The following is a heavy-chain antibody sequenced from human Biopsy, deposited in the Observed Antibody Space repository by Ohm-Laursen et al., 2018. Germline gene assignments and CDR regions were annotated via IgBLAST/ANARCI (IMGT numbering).Heavy chain of an antibody. CDR2: VYYTGST. Sequence: SDTLSLTCTVSGDSISSYYWSWIRQPPGKGLQWIGYVYYTGSTDSNPSLQSRVTISVDTSKNHFSLRLRSVTPADTAIYYCARDRGYYSDRTVPGYFDLWGRGTLVTVSS. CDR3: ARDRGYYSDRTVPGYFDL. D-gene: IGHD3-22*01. V-gene: IGHV4-59*01. J-gene: IGHJ2*01. CDR1: GDSISSYY.